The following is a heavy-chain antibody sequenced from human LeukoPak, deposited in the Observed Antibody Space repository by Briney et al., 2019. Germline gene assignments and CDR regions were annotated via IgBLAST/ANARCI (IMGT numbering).Heavy chain of an antibody. CDR1: GFTVSSNY. V-gene: IGHV3-66*02. CDR3: AIRGRYYDFWSGIFDY. J-gene: IGHJ4*02. Sequence: GGSLRLSCAASGFTVSSNYMSWVRQAPGKGLEWVSVIYSGGSTYYADSVKGRFTISRDNSKNTLYLQMNSLRAEDTAVYYCAIRGRYYDFWSGIFDYWGREPWSPSPQ. CDR2: IYSGGST. D-gene: IGHD3-3*01.